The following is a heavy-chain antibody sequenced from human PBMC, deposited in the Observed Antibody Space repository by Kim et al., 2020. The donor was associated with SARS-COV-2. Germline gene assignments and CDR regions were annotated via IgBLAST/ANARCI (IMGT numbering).Heavy chain of an antibody. V-gene: IGHV4-4*02. D-gene: IGHD2-2*01. Sequence: SETLSLTCAVSGGSISSSNWWSWVRQPPGKGLEWIGEIYHSGSTNYNPSLKSRVTISVDKSKNQFSLKLSSVTAADTAVYYCARATTYCSSTSCSPDTLYCCYGMDGWGQGTTVTGS. J-gene: IGHJ6*02. CDR1: GGSISSSNW. CDR2: IYHSGST. CDR3: ARATTYCSSTSCSPDTLYCCYGMDG.